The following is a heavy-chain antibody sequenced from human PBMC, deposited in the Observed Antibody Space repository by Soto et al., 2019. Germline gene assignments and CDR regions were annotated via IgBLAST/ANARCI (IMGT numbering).Heavy chain of an antibody. CDR3: ARVRDYDILTSDFGY. V-gene: IGHV1-69*13. CDR2: IIPIFGTA. Sequence: SVKVSCKASGGTFSSYAISWVRQAPGQGLEWMGGIIPIFGTANYAQKFQGRVTITADESTSTAYMELSSLRSEDTAVYYCARVRDYDILTSDFGYWGQGTLVTVSS. D-gene: IGHD3-9*01. CDR1: GGTFSSYA. J-gene: IGHJ4*02.